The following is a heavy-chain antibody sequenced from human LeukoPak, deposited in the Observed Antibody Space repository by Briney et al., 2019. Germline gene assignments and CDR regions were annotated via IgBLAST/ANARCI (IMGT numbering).Heavy chain of an antibody. J-gene: IGHJ3*02. CDR2: ISSSGSTI. D-gene: IGHD2-2*01. Sequence: PGGSLRLSCAASGFTFSDYYMSWIRQAPGKGLEWVSYISSSGSTIYYADSVKGQFTISRDNAKNSLYLQMNSLRAEDTAVYYCARRVLGYCSSTSCYAFDIWGQGTMVTVSS. V-gene: IGHV3-11*01. CDR1: GFTFSDYY. CDR3: ARRVLGYCSSTSCYAFDI.